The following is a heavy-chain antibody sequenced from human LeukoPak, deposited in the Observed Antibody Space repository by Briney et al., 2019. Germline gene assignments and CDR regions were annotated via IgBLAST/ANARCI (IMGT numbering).Heavy chain of an antibody. CDR1: GYSFTSSY. Sequence: ASVKVSCKASGYSFTSSYMHWVRQAPGQGLEWMGIIKPSGGTTNSAQRFRGRLTMTRDTSASTVYMELTTLASEDTAVYYCARSMGREGGMDVWGQGTTVTVSS. V-gene: IGHV1-46*01. D-gene: IGHD3-10*01. CDR2: IKPSGGTT. CDR3: ARSMGREGGMDV. J-gene: IGHJ6*02.